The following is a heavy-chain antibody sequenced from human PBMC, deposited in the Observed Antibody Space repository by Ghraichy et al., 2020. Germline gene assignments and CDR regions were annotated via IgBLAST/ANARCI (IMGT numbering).Heavy chain of an antibody. J-gene: IGHJ6*02. CDR2: INPNSGGT. CDR1: GYTFTGYY. CDR3: ARGVYSSGYYMGYYGMDV. Sequence: ASVKVSCKASGYTFTGYYMHWVRQAPGQGLEWMGWINPNSGGTNYAQKFQGWVTMTRDTSISTAYMELSRLRSDDTAVYYCARGVYSSGYYMGYYGMDVWGQGTTVTVSS. D-gene: IGHD3-22*01. V-gene: IGHV1-2*04.